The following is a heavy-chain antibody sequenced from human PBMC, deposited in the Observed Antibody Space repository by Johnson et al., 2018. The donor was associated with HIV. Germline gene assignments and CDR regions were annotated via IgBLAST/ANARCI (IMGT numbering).Heavy chain of an antibody. CDR1: GFSFDDYG. CDR2: INWNGGST. D-gene: IGHD7-27*01. Sequence: VQLVESGGAVVQPGRSLRLSCAASGFSFDDYGMSWVRQVPGKGLEWVSGINWNGGSTGYADSVKGRFTISRDNAKYSLYLQMNSLRAEDTAVYYCAPQLGIGDAFDIWGQGTMVTVSS. J-gene: IGHJ3*02. V-gene: IGHV3-20*04. CDR3: APQLGIGDAFDI.